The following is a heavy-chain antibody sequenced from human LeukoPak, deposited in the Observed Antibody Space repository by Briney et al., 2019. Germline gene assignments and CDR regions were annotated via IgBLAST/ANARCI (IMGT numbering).Heavy chain of an antibody. D-gene: IGHD6-6*01. J-gene: IGHJ4*02. CDR1: GFTFSSYA. Sequence: PGGSLRLSCAASGFTFSSYAMSWVRQAPGKGLEWVSAVSGSGGSTYYADSVKGRFTISRDNSKNTLYLQMNSLRAEDTAVYYCAKGLVSLVMPGDYWGQGTLVTVSS. CDR3: AKGLVSLVMPGDY. V-gene: IGHV3-23*01. CDR2: VSGSGGST.